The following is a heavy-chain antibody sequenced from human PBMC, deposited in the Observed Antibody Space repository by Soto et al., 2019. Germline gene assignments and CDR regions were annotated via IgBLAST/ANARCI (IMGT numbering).Heavy chain of an antibody. CDR1: GGSISSDY. CDR2: INYSRNT. Sequence: QVKLQESGPGLVKPSETLSLTCTVSGGSISSDYWSWIRQPPGKGLEGIAYINYSRNTNYTPSLRGRVAISADTSKMQFSLKMSSVPAADTAVYYCAGTVIGGFDDWGQGTLVTVSS. J-gene: IGHJ4*02. CDR3: AGTVIGGFDD. D-gene: IGHD3-16*02. V-gene: IGHV4-59*01.